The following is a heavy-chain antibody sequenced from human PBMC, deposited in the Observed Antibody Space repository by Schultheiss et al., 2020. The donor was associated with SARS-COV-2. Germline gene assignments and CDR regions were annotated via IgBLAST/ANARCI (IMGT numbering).Heavy chain of an antibody. CDR3: AKSIIAMATNYYFDY. CDR2: IYHSGST. CDR1: GGSISSSNW. Sequence: SETLSLTCAVSGGSISSSNWWSWVRQPPGKGLEWIGEIYHSGSTNYNPSLKSRVTISVDKSKNQFSLKLSSVTAADTALYYCAKSIIAMATNYYFDYWGQGTLVTVSS. V-gene: IGHV4-4*02. D-gene: IGHD5-24*01. J-gene: IGHJ4*02.